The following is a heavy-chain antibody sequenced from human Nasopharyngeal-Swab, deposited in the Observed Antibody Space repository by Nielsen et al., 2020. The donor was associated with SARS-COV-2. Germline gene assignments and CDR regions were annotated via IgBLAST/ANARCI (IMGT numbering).Heavy chain of an antibody. CDR3: ASEGSGVFGVVIYAFDI. D-gene: IGHD3-3*01. CDR2: VVPEDGEP. Sequence: ASVKVPCKVSGYTLTDLPIQWVGQAPGKGGAGMGTVVPEDGEPIYAQNFQGRVTMTEDTSTYTAYLELSSLRSEDTAVYYCASEGSGVFGVVIYAFDIWGPGTLVTVSS. V-gene: IGHV1-24*01. CDR1: GYTLTDLP. J-gene: IGHJ3*02.